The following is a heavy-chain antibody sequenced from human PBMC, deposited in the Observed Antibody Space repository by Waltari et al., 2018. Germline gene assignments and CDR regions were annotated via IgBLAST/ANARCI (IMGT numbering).Heavy chain of an antibody. CDR1: GFNFSSYD. Sequence: EVQLVESGGGLVQPGGSLRLSCAASGFNFSSYDMNWVRQAPGKGLEWVSYISSSGSTIYYADSVKGRFTISRDNAKNSLYLQMNSLRAEDTAVYYCARDAMVRGVILYYFDYWGQGTLVTVSS. J-gene: IGHJ4*02. D-gene: IGHD3-10*01. CDR3: ARDAMVRGVILYYFDY. V-gene: IGHV3-48*03. CDR2: ISSSGSTI.